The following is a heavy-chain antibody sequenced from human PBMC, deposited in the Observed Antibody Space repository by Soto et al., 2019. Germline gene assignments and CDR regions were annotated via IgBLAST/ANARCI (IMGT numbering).Heavy chain of an antibody. Sequence: QLQLQESGSGLVKPSQTLSLTCAVSGGSISSGGYSWSWIRQPPGKGLEWIGYIYHSGSTYYNPSLKGRVTISVDRSNNQFSLKLSSVTAADTAVYYCARDFEDWGQGTLVTVSS. CDR3: ARDFED. CDR1: GGSISSGGYS. J-gene: IGHJ4*02. V-gene: IGHV4-30-2*01. CDR2: IYHSGST.